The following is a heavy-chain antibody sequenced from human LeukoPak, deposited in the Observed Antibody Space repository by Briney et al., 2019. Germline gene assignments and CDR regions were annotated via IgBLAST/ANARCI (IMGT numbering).Heavy chain of an antibody. CDR2: ISYDGSNK. CDR1: GFTFSSYG. V-gene: IGHV3-30*18. CDR3: AKDQTSSSSWYWDDYYYYGMDV. D-gene: IGHD6-13*01. J-gene: IGHJ6*02. Sequence: SXRLSCAASGFTFSSYGMHWVRQAPGKGLEWVXVISYDGSNKYYADSVKGRFTISRDNSKNTLYLQMNSLRAEDTAVYYCAKDQTSSSSWYWDDYYYYGMDVWGQGTTVTVSS.